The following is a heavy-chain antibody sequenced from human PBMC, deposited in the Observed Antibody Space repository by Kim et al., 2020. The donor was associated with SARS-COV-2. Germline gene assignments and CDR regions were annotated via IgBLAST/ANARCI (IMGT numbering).Heavy chain of an antibody. V-gene: IGHV4-34*01. CDR1: GGSFSGYY. D-gene: IGHD5-18*01. CDR2: INHSGST. J-gene: IGHJ3*02. CDR3: AGEQIPEEVTAMANGCAFDI. Sequence: SETLSLTCAVYGGSFSGYYWSWIRQPPGKGLEWIGEINHSGSTNYNPSLKSRVTISVETPKNQFSLKLSSVTAADTAVYYCAGEQIPEEVTAMANGCAFDIWGQGTMVTVSS.